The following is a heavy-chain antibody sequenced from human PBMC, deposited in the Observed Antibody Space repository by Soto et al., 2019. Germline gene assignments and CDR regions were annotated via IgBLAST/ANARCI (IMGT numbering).Heavy chain of an antibody. Sequence: EVQLVESGGVSVQPGGSLRLSCTASGFTLSNYWMHCVRQAPGKGLVWVSRINTDGSTTTYADSVKGRFTISRDNAKNTLYLQMNSLRDEDTAVYYCVRIRRGDGYTFGYWGQGTLVTVSS. CDR2: INTDGSTT. J-gene: IGHJ4*02. CDR1: GFTLSNYW. CDR3: VRIRRGDGYTFGY. D-gene: IGHD5-12*01. V-gene: IGHV3-74*01.